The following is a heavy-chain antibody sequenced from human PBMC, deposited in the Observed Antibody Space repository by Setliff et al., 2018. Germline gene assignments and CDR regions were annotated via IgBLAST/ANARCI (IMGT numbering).Heavy chain of an antibody. V-gene: IGHV4-38-2*01. Sequence: PSETLSLTCAVSGYSISSGYYWGWIRQPPGKGLEWIASIFHLGNAYYNPSLKSRVTMSVDTSKNQFSLRLTSVTAADTAVYYCVRQGADTGSNYDKYFRHWGQGTLVTVSS. CDR2: IFHLGNA. D-gene: IGHD1-26*01. J-gene: IGHJ1*01. CDR3: VRQGADTGSNYDKYFRH. CDR1: GYSISSGYY.